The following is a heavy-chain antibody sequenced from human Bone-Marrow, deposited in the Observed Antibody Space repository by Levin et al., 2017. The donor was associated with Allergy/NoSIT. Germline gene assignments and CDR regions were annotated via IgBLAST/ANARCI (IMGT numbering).Heavy chain of an antibody. CDR2: ISAYNGDT. J-gene: IGHJ3*02. CDR1: GYTFSTFSSYG. V-gene: IGHV1-18*01. D-gene: IGHD1-26*01. Sequence: ASVKVSCKASGYTFSTFSSYGFTWVRQAPGQGLEWMGWISAYNGDTDYAQKLQGRVTMTTDTSTNTAYMELRSLRSDDTAMYYCASPRGSYLGAAFDIWGQGTTVTVSS. CDR3: ASPRGSYLGAAFDI.